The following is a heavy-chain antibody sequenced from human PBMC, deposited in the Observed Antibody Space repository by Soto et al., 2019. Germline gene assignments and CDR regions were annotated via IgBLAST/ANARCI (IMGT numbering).Heavy chain of an antibody. CDR1: VFTFDDYG. V-gene: IGHV3-23*01. J-gene: IGHJ4*02. Sequence: PGGSLRLSCAASVFTFDDYGMSWVRQVPGKGLEWVSAISGSGGSTNYADSVKGRFTISRDNSKNTVYLQMSSLRVDDTAVYYCAKDRSSGWYRPDAFDYWGQGILVTVSS. CDR3: AKDRSSGWYRPDAFDY. D-gene: IGHD6-19*01. CDR2: ISGSGGST.